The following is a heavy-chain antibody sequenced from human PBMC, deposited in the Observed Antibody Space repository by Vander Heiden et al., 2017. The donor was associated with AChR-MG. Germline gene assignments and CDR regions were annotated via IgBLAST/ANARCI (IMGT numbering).Heavy chain of an antibody. CDR1: AFPFRGYG. CDR3: AKDRARDILTGYYDY. V-gene: IGHV3-30*18. D-gene: IGHD3-9*01. J-gene: IGHJ4*02. CDR2: ISYDGSNK. Sequence: QVQLVESGGGVVQPGRSLRLSCAVSAFPFRGYGMHLVRQAPGKGLEWVAVISYDGSNKYYADSVKGRFTISRDNSKNTLYLQMNSLRAEDTAVYYCAKDRARDILTGYYDYWGQGTLVTVSS.